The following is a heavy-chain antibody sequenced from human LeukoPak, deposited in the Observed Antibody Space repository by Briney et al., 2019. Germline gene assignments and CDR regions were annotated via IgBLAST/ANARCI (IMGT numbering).Heavy chain of an antibody. D-gene: IGHD5-18*01. CDR2: MRSEARGGTP. J-gene: IGHJ3*02. CDR1: GFTLRNAW. Sequence: GGSLRLSCATSGFTLRNAWISWVRQAPGKGLEWVGRMRSEARGGTPDYAALVKGRFIISIDDSRSTLYLQMHSLETEDTALYYCTTEGFTYGHHALDIWGQGTVVTVSS. CDR3: TTEGFTYGHHALDI. V-gene: IGHV3-15*01.